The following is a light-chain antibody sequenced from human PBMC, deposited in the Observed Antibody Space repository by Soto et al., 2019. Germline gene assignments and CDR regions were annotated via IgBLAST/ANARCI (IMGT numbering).Light chain of an antibody. CDR1: SSNIGNNY. CDR3: GTWDSSLSAGV. V-gene: IGLV1-51*02. CDR2: ENT. J-gene: IGLJ3*02. Sequence: QSVLTQPPSVSAAPGQKVTISCSGSSSNIGNNYVSWYQQLPGTAPKLLIYENTNRPSGIPDRFSGSKSGTSATLGITGLRTGDEADYYCGTWDSSLSAGVFGGGTKLTVL.